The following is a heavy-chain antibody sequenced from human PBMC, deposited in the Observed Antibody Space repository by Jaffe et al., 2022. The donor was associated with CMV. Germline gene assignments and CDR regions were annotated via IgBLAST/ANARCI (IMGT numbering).Heavy chain of an antibody. J-gene: IGHJ5*02. Sequence: QVQLVQSGAEVKKPGASMKLSCKASGYSFTAYYMHWVRQAPGQGLEWMGWINPNNGGTHYAQKFQDRITMTRDTSISTAYMELRSLRSDDTALYYCARDSLGLRFLEWSAGWFDPWGQGTLVTVSS. CDR2: INPNNGGT. V-gene: IGHV1-2*02. D-gene: IGHD3-3*01. CDR3: ARDSLGLRFLEWSAGWFDP. CDR1: GYSFTAYY.